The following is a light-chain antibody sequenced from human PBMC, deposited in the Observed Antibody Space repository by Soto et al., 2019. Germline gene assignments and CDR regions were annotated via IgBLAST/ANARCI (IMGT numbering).Light chain of an antibody. J-gene: IGKJ5*01. V-gene: IGKV1-12*01. CDR2: AAS. CDR1: QDISSW. Sequence: DIQMTQSPSSVSASVGYRVTMTCLASQDISSWLAWYQQKPGKAPNLLIYAASSLRSGVPSRFSGSASGTDFTLTINSLQPEDFATYYCQQASSFPRTFGQGTRLEIK. CDR3: QQASSFPRT.